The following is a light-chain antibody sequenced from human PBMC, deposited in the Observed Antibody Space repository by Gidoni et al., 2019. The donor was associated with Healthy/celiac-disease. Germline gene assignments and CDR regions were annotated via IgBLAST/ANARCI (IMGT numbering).Light chain of an antibody. J-gene: IGKJ1*01. V-gene: IGKV1-33*01. CDR1: QDISNY. Sequence: DIQMTQSPSSLSASVGDRVTITCQASQDISNYLNWYQQKPGKAPKLLIYDASNLETGVPSRFSGSGSGTEFTFTISSLQPEDIATYYCQQYDNLPPTWTFGQGTKVEIK. CDR2: DAS. CDR3: QQYDNLPPTWT.